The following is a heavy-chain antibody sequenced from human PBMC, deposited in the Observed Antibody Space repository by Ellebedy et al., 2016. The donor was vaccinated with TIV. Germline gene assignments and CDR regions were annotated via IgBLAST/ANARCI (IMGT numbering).Heavy chain of an antibody. J-gene: IGHJ4*02. Sequence: SETLSLTXSVSGDSLNTGGIYWSWIRQHPGKGLEWIGYIYYSGSTYYNPSLKSRLSISVDMSQNQFSLRLTSVTAADTAFYFCTRGAWGSGLYFDYWGQGILVTVSS. CDR3: TRGAWGSGLYFDY. CDR1: GDSLNTGGIY. D-gene: IGHD3-10*01. V-gene: IGHV4-31*03. CDR2: IYYSGST.